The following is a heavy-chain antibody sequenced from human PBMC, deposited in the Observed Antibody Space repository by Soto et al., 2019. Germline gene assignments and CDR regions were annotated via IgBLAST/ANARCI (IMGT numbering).Heavy chain of an antibody. Sequence: SQTLSLTCAISGDSVSSNSAAWNWIRQSPSRCLEWLGRTFYRSKWYNDYAVSVKSRITINPDISKNQFSLQLNSVTPEVTAVYYCARIHAHTGTTFDPWGQGTLVTVSS. CDR3: ARIHAHTGTTFDP. D-gene: IGHD1-1*01. V-gene: IGHV6-1*01. CDR2: TFYRSKWYN. CDR1: GDSVSSNSAA. J-gene: IGHJ5*02.